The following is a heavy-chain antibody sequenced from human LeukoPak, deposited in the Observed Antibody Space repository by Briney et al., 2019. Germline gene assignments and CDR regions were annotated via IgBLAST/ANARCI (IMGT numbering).Heavy chain of an antibody. Sequence: SETLSLTCTVPGGSISSYYWSWIRQPPGKGLEWIGYIYYSGSTNYNPSLKSRVTISVDTSKNQFSLKLSSVTAADTAVYYCARLRIVAAGGEVWFDPWGQGTLVTVSS. J-gene: IGHJ5*02. D-gene: IGHD6-13*01. CDR3: ARLRIVAAGGEVWFDP. CDR1: GGSISSYY. CDR2: IYYSGST. V-gene: IGHV4-59*08.